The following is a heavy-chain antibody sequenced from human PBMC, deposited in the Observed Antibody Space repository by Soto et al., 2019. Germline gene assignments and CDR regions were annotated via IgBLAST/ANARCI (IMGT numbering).Heavy chain of an antibody. CDR2: IIPIFGTA. CDR3: ARDPDSDWNFRPYYFDY. J-gene: IGHJ4*02. Sequence: QVQLVQSGAEVKKPGSSVKVSCKASGGTFSSYAISWVRQAPGQGLEWMGGIIPIFGTANYAQKFQGRVTITEDESTSTAYMQLSSLRSEDTAVYYCARDPDSDWNFRPYYFDYWGQGTLVTVSS. V-gene: IGHV1-69*01. CDR1: GGTFSSYA. D-gene: IGHD1-7*01.